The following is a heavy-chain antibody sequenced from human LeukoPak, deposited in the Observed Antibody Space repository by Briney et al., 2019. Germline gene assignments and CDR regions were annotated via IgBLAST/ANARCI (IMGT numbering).Heavy chain of an antibody. CDR2: INAKSGGT. Sequence: ASVKVSCRASGYTFKEHYINWVRQAPGQGQEWMGWINAKSGGTDYAQKVQGRVTMTRDTSINTGQRELSRLRSDDTAVYYCAREGIAVTNVNWFDPWGQGTLVTVSS. D-gene: IGHD6-19*01. CDR1: GYTFKEHY. J-gene: IGHJ5*02. V-gene: IGHV1-2*02. CDR3: AREGIAVTNVNWFDP.